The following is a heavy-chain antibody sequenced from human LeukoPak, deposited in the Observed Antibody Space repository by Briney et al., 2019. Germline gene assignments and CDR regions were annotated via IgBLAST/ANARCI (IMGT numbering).Heavy chain of an antibody. CDR2: INPNSGGT. CDR3: ARAITIFGVVTPVGY. Sequence: ASVKVSCKASGYTFTGYYMHWVRQAPGQGLEWMGWINPNSGGTNYAQKFQGRVTMTRDTSISTAYMELSRLRSDDTAVYYCARAITIFGVVTPVGYWGQGTLVTVSS. D-gene: IGHD3-3*01. CDR1: GYTFTGYY. J-gene: IGHJ4*02. V-gene: IGHV1-2*02.